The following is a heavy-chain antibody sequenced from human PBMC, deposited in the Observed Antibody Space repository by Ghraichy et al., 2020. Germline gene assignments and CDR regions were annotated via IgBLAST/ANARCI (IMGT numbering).Heavy chain of an antibody. CDR3: AIHPNYYDRYFFDY. V-gene: IGHV4-39*01. J-gene: IGHJ4*02. CDR1: GGSISSSSYY. CDR2: IYYSGST. Sequence: SETLSLTCTVSGGSISSSSYYWGWIRQPPGKGLEWIASIYYSGSTYYSPSLKSRVTISVDTSKNQFSLKLSSVTAADTAVYYCAIHPNYYDRYFFDYWGQGTLVTVSS. D-gene: IGHD3-22*01.